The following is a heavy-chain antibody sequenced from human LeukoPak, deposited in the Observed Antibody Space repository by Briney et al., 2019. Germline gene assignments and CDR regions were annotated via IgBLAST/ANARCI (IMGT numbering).Heavy chain of an antibody. CDR1: GGSISSGSYY. CDR2: IYTSGST. D-gene: IGHD3-22*01. CDR3: ARDPHYYYDSPTPFFDY. J-gene: IGHJ4*02. V-gene: IGHV4-61*02. Sequence: SETLSLTCTVSGGSISSGSYYWSWIRQPAGKGLEWIGRIYTSGSTNYNPSLKSRVTISVDTSKNQFSLKLSSVTAADTAVYYCARDPHYYYDSPTPFFDYWGQGTLVTVSS.